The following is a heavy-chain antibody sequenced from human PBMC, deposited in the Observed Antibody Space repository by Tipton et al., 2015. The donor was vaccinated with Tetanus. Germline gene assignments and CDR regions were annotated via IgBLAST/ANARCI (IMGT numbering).Heavy chain of an antibody. CDR3: ARGMVSWGIFPY. V-gene: IGHV4-59*01. CDR2: IYYSGST. J-gene: IGHJ4*02. Sequence: GLVKPSETLSLNCTVSVGAIIDSYWGWIRQPPGKGLEWIGYIYYSGSTNYNPSLKSRVTISVDTSKNQFSLKLSSVTAADTAVYYCARGMVSWGIFPYWGQGTLVTVSS. CDR1: VGAIIDSY. D-gene: IGHD2-8*01.